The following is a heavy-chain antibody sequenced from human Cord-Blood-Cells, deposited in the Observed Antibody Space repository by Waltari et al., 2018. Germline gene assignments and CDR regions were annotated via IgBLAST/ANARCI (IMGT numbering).Heavy chain of an antibody. V-gene: IGHV5-51*01. J-gene: IGHJ5*02. CDR1: GYSFTSYW. CDR3: ARHSEYYDSSGYYLNWFDP. CDR2: IYPGDVDT. Sequence: EVPLVQSGAEVKKPGESLKISCKGSGYSFTSYWIGWVRQMPGKGLEWMGIIYPGDVDTSYSPSCQGQVTISADKSISTAYLQWGSLKASDTAMYYCARHSEYYDSSGYYLNWFDPWGQGTLVTVSS. D-gene: IGHD3-22*01.